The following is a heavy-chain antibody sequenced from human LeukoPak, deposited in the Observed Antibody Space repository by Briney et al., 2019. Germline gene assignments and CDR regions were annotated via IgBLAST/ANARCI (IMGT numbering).Heavy chain of an antibody. D-gene: IGHD3-10*01. V-gene: IGHV3-23*01. Sequence: GGSLRLSCAASGFTFSSYVMSWVRQAPGKGLDWVSVISGSGGTTYYADSVKGRFTISRDNSKNTLYLQMNSLRAEDTAVYYCAKSLYYYGSGSYSVIDYWGQGTLVTVSS. CDR1: GFTFSSYV. J-gene: IGHJ4*02. CDR3: AKSLYYYGSGSYSVIDY. CDR2: ISGSGGTT.